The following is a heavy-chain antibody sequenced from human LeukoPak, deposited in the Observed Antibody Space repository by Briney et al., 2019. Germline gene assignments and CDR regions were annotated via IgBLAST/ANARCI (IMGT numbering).Heavy chain of an antibody. CDR2: IKFDSGGT. CDR3: AREQYCGGDCYRRTVFDY. Sequence: ASVKVSCKASGYTFTAYYMHWVRQAPGQGLEWMGWIKFDSGGTEYSRNYRGRVTMTRDTSISTAYMELSRLRSDDTAVYYCAREQYCGGDCYRRTVFDYWGQGTLVTVSS. J-gene: IGHJ4*02. D-gene: IGHD2-21*02. V-gene: IGHV1-2*02. CDR1: GYTFTAYY.